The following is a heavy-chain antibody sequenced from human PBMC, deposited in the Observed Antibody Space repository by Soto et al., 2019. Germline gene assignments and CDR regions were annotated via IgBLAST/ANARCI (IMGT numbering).Heavy chain of an antibody. V-gene: IGHV1-3*01. CDR1: GYTFTSYA. J-gene: IGHJ6*02. D-gene: IGHD1-26*01. CDR2: IDAGNGNT. CDR3: ARTQWELCFRFHCYGMDV. Sequence: ASVKVSCKASGYTFTSYAMHWVRQAPGQRLEWMGWIDAGNGNTKYSQKFQGRVTITRDTSASTAYMELSSLRSEDTAVYYCARTQWELCFRFHCYGMDVWGQGTTVTVSS.